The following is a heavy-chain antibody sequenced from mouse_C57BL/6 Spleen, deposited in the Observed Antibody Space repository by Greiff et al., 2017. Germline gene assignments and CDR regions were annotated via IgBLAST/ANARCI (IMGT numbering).Heavy chain of an antibody. V-gene: IGHV1-18*01. CDR1: GYTFTDYN. J-gene: IGHJ3*01. D-gene: IGHD2-4*01. CDR2: INPNNGGT. Sequence: VQLKESGPELVKPGASVKIPCKASGYTFTDYNMDWVKQSHGKSLEWIGDINPNNGGTIYNQKFKGKATLTVDKSSSTAYMELRSLTSEDTAVYYCARAGDYYDYGFAYWGQGTLVTVSA. CDR3: ARAGDYYDYGFAY.